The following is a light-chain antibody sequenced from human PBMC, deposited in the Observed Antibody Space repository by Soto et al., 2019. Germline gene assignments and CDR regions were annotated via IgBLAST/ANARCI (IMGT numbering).Light chain of an antibody. CDR1: ETIRMY. CDR3: QQSYTPPPT. V-gene: IGKV1-39*01. J-gene: IGKJ1*01. Sequence: DIQMTQSPSSLSASVGDRVTITCRASETIRMYLNWYQQRPGKAPNLMIYGASRLHSGVPSRFTGSGSGTDFTLTISSLKPEDFASYFCQQSYTPPPTFGQGTKVDIK. CDR2: GAS.